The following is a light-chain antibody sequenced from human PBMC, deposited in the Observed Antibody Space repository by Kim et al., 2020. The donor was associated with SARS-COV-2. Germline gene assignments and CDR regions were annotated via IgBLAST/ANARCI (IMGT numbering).Light chain of an antibody. V-gene: IGLV1-44*01. Sequence: GQRVTIACSGDSSKIGRNIVSWYQHRPGTAPTLLIYNSIDRPSGVPDRFSGSKSGASASLAISGLQSEDEADYYCASWDDSLNVVLFGGGTQLTVL. J-gene: IGLJ2*01. CDR1: SSKIGRNI. CDR3: ASWDDSLNVVL. CDR2: NSI.